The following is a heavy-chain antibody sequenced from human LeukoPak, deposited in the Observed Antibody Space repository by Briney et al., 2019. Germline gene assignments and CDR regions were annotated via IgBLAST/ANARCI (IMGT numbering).Heavy chain of an antibody. V-gene: IGHV1-2*02. CDR3: ARNVNCGGDCYSFFDY. CDR1: GYTFTSYY. Sequence: GASVKVSCKASGYTFTSYYMHWVRQAPGQGLEWMGWINPNSGGTNYAQKFQGRVTMTRDTSISTAYMELSRLRSDDTAVYYCARNVNCGGDCYSFFDYWGQGTLVTVSS. J-gene: IGHJ4*02. CDR2: INPNSGGT. D-gene: IGHD2-21*02.